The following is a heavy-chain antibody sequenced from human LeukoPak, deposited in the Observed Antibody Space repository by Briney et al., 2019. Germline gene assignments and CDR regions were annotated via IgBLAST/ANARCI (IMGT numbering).Heavy chain of an antibody. D-gene: IGHD6-19*01. CDR1: GDSISSYY. J-gene: IGHJ4*02. V-gene: IGHV4-59*08. CDR3: ARLSWHTHSGGFGYFDY. Sequence: SETLSLTCTVSGDSISSYYWSWIRQPPGKGLDWIGYIYYSGSTNYNPSLKSRITISVDTSKNQFSLRLRSVTAADTAVYYCARLSWHTHSGGFGYFDYWGQGTLVTVSS. CDR2: IYYSGST.